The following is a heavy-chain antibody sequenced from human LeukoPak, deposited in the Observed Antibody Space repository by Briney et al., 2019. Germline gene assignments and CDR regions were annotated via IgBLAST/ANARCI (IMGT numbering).Heavy chain of an antibody. CDR2: VNPNSGNT. D-gene: IGHD1-7*01. V-gene: IGHV1-8*01. J-gene: IGHJ4*02. CDR3: AIKLSSGGY. Sequence: ASVKVSCKASGYTFTSCDINWVRQATGQGLEWMGWVNPNSGNTAYAQKFQGRVTMTRNTSITTAYMELSSLRSEDTAVYYCAIKLSSGGYWGQGTLVTVSS. CDR1: GYTFTSCD.